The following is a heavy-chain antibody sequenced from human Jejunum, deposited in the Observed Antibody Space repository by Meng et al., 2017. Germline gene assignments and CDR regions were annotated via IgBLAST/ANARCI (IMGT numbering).Heavy chain of an antibody. CDR3: ARDHMGSLDY. D-gene: IGHD1-26*01. J-gene: IGHJ4*02. CDR1: GGSVSRAGYQ. V-gene: IGHV4-61*08. Sequence: QVQLEGWGPGLVRPSETLSLICTVPGGSVSRAGYQWGWIRQPPGKGLEWIGYASTNYNPSLKSRVTISLDTSRNQFSLSLSSVTAADTAVYYCARDHMGSLDYWGQGILVTVSS. CDR2: AST.